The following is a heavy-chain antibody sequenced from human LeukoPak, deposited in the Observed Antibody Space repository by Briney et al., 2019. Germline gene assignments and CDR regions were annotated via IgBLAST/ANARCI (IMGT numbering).Heavy chain of an antibody. J-gene: IGHJ4*02. Sequence: GGSLRLSCAASGFTVGSNYMSWVRQAPGKGLEWVSVIYSGGSTYYADSVKDRFTISRDSSKNTIYLQMNSLRAEDTAVFYCAKSGGGTTKNKYYFDYWGQGTLVTVSS. CDR3: AKSGGGTTKNKYYFDY. V-gene: IGHV3-53*01. CDR1: GFTVGSNY. CDR2: IYSGGST. D-gene: IGHD3-10*01.